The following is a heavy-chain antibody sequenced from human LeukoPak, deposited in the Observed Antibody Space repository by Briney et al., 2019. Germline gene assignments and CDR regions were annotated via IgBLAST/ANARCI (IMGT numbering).Heavy chain of an antibody. CDR3: ARDRSGWYRWFDP. J-gene: IGHJ5*02. V-gene: IGHV3-11*06. D-gene: IGHD6-19*01. CDR1: GFTFSDYY. CDR2: ITSSSSYT. Sequence: GESLKISCAASGFTFSDYYMTWIRQAPGKGLEWVSYITSSSSYTNYADSVRGRFTISRDNAKNSLYLQMNSLRAEDTAVYYCARDRSGWYRWFDPWGQGTLVTVSS.